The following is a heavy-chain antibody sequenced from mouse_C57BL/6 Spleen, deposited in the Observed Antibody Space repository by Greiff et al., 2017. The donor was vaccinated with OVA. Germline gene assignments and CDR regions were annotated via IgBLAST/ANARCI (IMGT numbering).Heavy chain of an antibody. J-gene: IGHJ4*01. Sequence: VQRVESGAELVRPGASVKLSCKASGYTFTDYYINWVKQRPGQGLEWIARIYPGSGNTYYNEKFKGKATLTAEKSSSTAYMQLSSLTSEDSAVYFCARSSITTVVDYAMDYWGQGTSVTVSS. CDR2: IYPGSGNT. D-gene: IGHD1-1*01. CDR3: ARSSITTVVDYAMDY. V-gene: IGHV1-76*01. CDR1: GYTFTDYY.